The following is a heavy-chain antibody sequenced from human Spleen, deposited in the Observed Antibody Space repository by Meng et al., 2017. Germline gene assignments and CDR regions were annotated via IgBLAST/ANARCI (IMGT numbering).Heavy chain of an antibody. CDR1: GGSISSGSYY. Sequence: SCTVSGGSISSGSYYWSWIRQPAGKGLEWLGRIYISGSTNYNPSLKSRVTMSLDTSKNQFSLKLSSVTAADTAVYYCAREYFDWLFVFDPWGQGTLVTVSS. V-gene: IGHV4-61*02. D-gene: IGHD3-9*01. J-gene: IGHJ5*02. CDR2: IYISGST. CDR3: AREYFDWLFVFDP.